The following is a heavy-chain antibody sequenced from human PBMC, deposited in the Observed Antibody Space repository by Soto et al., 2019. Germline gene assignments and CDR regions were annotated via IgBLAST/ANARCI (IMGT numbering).Heavy chain of an antibody. CDR1: GFTFSSYW. Sequence: EVQLVESGGGLVQPGGSLRLSCAASGFTFSSYWMSWVRQAPGKGLEWVANIKQDGSEKYYVDSVKGRFTISRDNAKNSLYLQMNSLRAEDTAVYYCARDRNVVVAALGYYYYMDVWGKGTTVTVSS. CDR2: IKQDGSEK. CDR3: ARDRNVVVAALGYYYYMDV. D-gene: IGHD2-15*01. V-gene: IGHV3-7*01. J-gene: IGHJ6*03.